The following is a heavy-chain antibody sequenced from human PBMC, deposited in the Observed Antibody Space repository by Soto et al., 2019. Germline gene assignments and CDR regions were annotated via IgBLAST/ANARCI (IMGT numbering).Heavy chain of an antibody. CDR3: SRGTYYPQSSGLHADY. Sequence: GGSLRLSCATSGFSFNDYAMYWVRQAPGQGLEWVAIISSDGHHQFYLDNLRGRFTVSRDNSKNTLYLQMDSLRPEDTAVYYCSRGTYYPQSSGLHADYWGPGTVVTVSS. CDR1: GFSFNDYA. J-gene: IGHJ4*02. D-gene: IGHD3-22*01. CDR2: ISSDGHHQ. V-gene: IGHV3-30*03.